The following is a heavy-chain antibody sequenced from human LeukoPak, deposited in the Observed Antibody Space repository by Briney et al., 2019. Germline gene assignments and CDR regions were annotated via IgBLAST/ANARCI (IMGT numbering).Heavy chain of an antibody. D-gene: IGHD2-2*01. CDR3: ARDSLLPSAMGYYYMDV. V-gene: IGHV4-61*02. Sequence: SETLSLTCTVSGGSISSGSYYWSWIRQPAGKGLEWIGRIYTSGSTNHNPSLKSRVTISVDTSKNQFSLKLSSVTAADTALYYCARDSLLPSAMGYYYMDVWGRGTTVTVSS. CDR2: IYTSGST. J-gene: IGHJ6*03. CDR1: GGSISSGSYY.